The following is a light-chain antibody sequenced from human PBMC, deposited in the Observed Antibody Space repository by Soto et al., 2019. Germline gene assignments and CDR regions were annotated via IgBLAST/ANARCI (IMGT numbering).Light chain of an antibody. CDR2: AAS. CDR1: QGISRY. J-gene: IGKJ4*01. CDR3: QQVNSSPLA. Sequence: IQLTQSPSSLSASVGDRVTITCRASQGISRYLAWYQQEAGKAPKLLIYAASTLHTAVPSRFSGSGSGTDFTLTISSLQPEDSATYYCQQVNSSPLAFGGGTKVEIK. V-gene: IGKV1-9*01.